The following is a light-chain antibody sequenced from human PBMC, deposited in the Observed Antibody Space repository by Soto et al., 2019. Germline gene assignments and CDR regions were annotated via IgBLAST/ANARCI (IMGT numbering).Light chain of an antibody. J-gene: IGKJ5*01. V-gene: IGKV3D-20*02. Sequence: ETVLTQSPGSLSLSPGERATLSFRASQSVSSTYLAWYQQKPGQAPRLLIYDESNRATGVPARFSGSGSGTDFTLTISSLEPEDFAVYYCQQRSNLITVGQVTRLEIK. CDR2: DES. CDR1: QSVSSTY. CDR3: QQRSNLIT.